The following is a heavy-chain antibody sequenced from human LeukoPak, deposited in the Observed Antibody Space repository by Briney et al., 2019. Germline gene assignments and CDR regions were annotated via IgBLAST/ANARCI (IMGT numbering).Heavy chain of an antibody. V-gene: IGHV4-4*02. CDR3: ARSEGFLEWLFAY. Sequence: SGTLSLTCAVSGGSISSSNWWSWVRPPPGKGLEWIGEIYHSGSTNYNPSLKSRVTISLDKSKNQFSLKLTSVTAADTAVYYCARSEGFLEWLFAYWGPGTLVTVSS. J-gene: IGHJ4*02. D-gene: IGHD3-3*01. CDR2: IYHSGST. CDR1: GGSISSSNW.